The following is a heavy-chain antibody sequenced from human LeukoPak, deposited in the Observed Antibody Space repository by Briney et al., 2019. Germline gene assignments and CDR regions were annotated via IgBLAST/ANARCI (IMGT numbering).Heavy chain of an antibody. D-gene: IGHD5-12*01. CDR2: ISAYNGNT. CDR1: GYTFTSYG. V-gene: IGHV1-18*01. CDR3: ARGNKVATILDYYYYMDV. J-gene: IGHJ6*03. Sequence: ASVKVSCKASGYTFTSYGISWVRQAPGQGPEWMGWISAYNGNTNYAQKLQGRVTMTTDTSTSTDYMELRSLRSDDTAVYYCARGNKVATILDYYYYMDVWGKGTTVTVFS.